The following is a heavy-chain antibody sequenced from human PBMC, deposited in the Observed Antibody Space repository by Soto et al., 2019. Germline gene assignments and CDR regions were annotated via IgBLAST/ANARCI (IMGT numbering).Heavy chain of an antibody. V-gene: IGHV4-39*01. J-gene: IGHJ4*02. D-gene: IGHD6-19*01. CDR3: ARRTVNIRTFYSGLKTHCFDY. Sequence: QLQLQESGPGLVKPSETLSLTCAVSGGSISSSSYYWGWIRQPPGKGLGWIGSIYDSGSTYYTPSLQSRVAISVATSKNQFSLKLNSVTAADTAVYYCARRTVNIRTFYSGLKTHCFDYWGQGTLVTVSS. CDR1: GGSISSSSYY. CDR2: IYDSGST.